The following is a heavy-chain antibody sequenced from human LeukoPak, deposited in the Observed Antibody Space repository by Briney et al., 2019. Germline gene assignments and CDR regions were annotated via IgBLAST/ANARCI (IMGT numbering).Heavy chain of an antibody. V-gene: IGHV3-30*01. Sequence: SVKGRFTISRDNSKNTLYLQMNSLRAEDTAVYYCARDEGYCNRTSCYGASKGVDVWGQGTAVIVSS. CDR3: ARDEGYCNRTSCYGASKGVDV. D-gene: IGHD2-2*01. J-gene: IGHJ6*02.